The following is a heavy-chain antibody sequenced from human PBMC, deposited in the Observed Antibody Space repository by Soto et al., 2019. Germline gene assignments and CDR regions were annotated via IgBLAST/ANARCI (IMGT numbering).Heavy chain of an antibody. Sequence: QVQLQESGPGLVKPSGTLSLTCAVSGGSISSSNWWSWVRQPPGKGLEWIGEIYHSGSTNYNPSLKSRVTISVDKSKNQFSLKLSSVTAADTAVYYCASAGGYCSGGSCYQTNWFDPWGQGTLVTVSS. J-gene: IGHJ5*02. CDR3: ASAGGYCSGGSCYQTNWFDP. CDR2: IYHSGST. CDR1: GGSISSSNW. D-gene: IGHD2-15*01. V-gene: IGHV4-4*02.